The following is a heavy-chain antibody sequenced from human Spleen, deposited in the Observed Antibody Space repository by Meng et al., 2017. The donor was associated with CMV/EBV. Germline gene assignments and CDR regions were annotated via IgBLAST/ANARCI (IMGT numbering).Heavy chain of an antibody. Sequence: GESLKISCAASGFTFSSYGMHWVRQAPGKGLEWVAFIRYDGSNKYYADSVKGRFTISRDNSKNTLYLQLNSLRAEDTAVYYCAREETDLVGAAGYGFDIWGRGTLVTVSS. V-gene: IGHV3-30*02. CDR2: IRYDGSNK. D-gene: IGHD1-26*01. J-gene: IGHJ3*02. CDR3: AREETDLVGAAGYGFDI. CDR1: GFTFSSYG.